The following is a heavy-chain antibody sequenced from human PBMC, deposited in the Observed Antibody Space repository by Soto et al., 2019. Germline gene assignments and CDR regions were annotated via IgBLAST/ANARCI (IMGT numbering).Heavy chain of an antibody. J-gene: IGHJ4*02. V-gene: IGHV1-18*01. Sequence: ASVKVSCKASGYTFTSYGISWVRQAPGQGLEWMGIINAYSGSTNYAQKFQGRVTMTRDTSTSTVYMELSSLRSEDTAVYYCARERRAIAAAGTGGFDYWGQGTLVTVSS. D-gene: IGHD6-13*01. CDR2: INAYSGST. CDR1: GYTFTSYG. CDR3: ARERRAIAAAGTGGFDY.